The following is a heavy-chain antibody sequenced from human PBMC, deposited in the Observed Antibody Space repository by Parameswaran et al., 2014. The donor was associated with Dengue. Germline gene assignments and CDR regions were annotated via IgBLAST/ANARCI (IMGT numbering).Heavy chain of an antibody. V-gene: IGHV3-48*04. J-gene: IGHJ3*02. Sequence: VRQAQGRAGWVSYISSSSSTIYYADSVKGRFTISRDNAKNSLYLQMNSLRAEDTAVYYCARDIVVVVAAPGAFDIWGQGTMVTVSS. CDR3: ARDIVVVVAAPGAFDI. D-gene: IGHD2-15*01. CDR2: ISSSSSTI.